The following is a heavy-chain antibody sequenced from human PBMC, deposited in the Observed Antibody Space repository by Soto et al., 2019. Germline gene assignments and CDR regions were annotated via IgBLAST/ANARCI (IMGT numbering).Heavy chain of an antibody. CDR3: VRHDSSSRYYYMDV. V-gene: IGHV5-51*01. Sequence: GESLKISCKGSGYRFTSYWIGWVRQMPGKGLEWMGIIYPGDSDTRYSPSFQGQVTISADKSISTAYLQWSSLKASDIAMYYCVRHDSSSRYYYMDVWGKGTTVTVSS. J-gene: IGHJ6*03. CDR2: IYPGDSDT. CDR1: GYRFTSYW. D-gene: IGHD6-6*01.